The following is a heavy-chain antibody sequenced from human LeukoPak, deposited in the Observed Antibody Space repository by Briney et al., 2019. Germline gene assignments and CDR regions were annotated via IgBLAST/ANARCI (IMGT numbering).Heavy chain of an antibody. CDR2: ISGSGGST. CDR1: GFTFSSYA. V-gene: IGHV3-23*01. Sequence: PGGSLRLSCAASGFTFSSYAMSWVRQAPGKGLEWVSAISGSGGSTYYADSVKGRFTISRDNSKNTLYLQMNSLRAEDTAVYYCANLIWVVVPAASVEVYWGQGTLVTVSS. CDR3: ANLIWVVVPAASVEVY. D-gene: IGHD2-2*01. J-gene: IGHJ4*02.